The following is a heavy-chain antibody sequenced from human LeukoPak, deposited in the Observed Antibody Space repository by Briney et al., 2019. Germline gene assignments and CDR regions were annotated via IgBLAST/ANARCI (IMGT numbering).Heavy chain of an antibody. CDR2: IKEDGSEK. Sequence: GGSLRLSCAASGFTFSSYWMSWVRQAPGKGLEWVANIKEDGSEKYYVDSVRGRFTLSRDNAKNSLYLQMNSLRAEDTAVYYCARRFIAAAFFDHWGQGTLVAVSS. CDR1: GFTFSSYW. V-gene: IGHV3-7*01. D-gene: IGHD6-13*01. J-gene: IGHJ4*02. CDR3: ARRFIAAAFFDH.